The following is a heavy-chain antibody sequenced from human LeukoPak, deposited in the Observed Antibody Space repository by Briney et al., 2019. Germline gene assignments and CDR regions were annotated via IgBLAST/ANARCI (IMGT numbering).Heavy chain of an antibody. CDR1: GGSISSGGYS. J-gene: IGHJ6*03. D-gene: IGHD1-26*01. V-gene: IGHV4-30-2*01. Sequence: SETLSLTCAVSGGSISSGGYSWSWIRQPPGKGLEWIGYIYHSGSTYYNPSLKSRVTISVDTSKNQFSLKLSSVTAADTAVYYCARVRQWELPLTNYYYMDVWGKGTTVTVSS. CDR2: IYHSGST. CDR3: ARVRQWELPLTNYYYMDV.